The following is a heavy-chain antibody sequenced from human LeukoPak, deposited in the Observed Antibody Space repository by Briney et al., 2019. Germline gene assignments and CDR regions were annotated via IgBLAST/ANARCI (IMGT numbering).Heavy chain of an antibody. J-gene: IGHJ3*02. Sequence: SETLSLTCTVSGGSVSSSSYYWGWIRQPPGKGLEWIGNIFYVGDAYYNPSLKSPVTISVDTSKNQFSLKLGSVTAADTAVYYCARSDSGRYAPFDIWGQGTMVTVSS. CDR1: GGSVSSSSYY. V-gene: IGHV4-39*01. CDR3: ARSDSGRYAPFDI. CDR2: IFYVGDA. D-gene: IGHD1-26*01.